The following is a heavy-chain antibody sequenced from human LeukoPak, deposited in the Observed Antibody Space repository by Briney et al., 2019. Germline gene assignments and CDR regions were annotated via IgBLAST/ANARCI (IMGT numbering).Heavy chain of an antibody. CDR1: GGSVSSNSAA. J-gene: IGHJ3*02. V-gene: IGHV6-1*01. CDR2: TYYRSKWYN. Sequence: SQTLSLTCAISGGSVSSNSAAWNWIRQSPSRGLEWLGRTYYRSKWYNDYAVSVKSRITINPDTSKNQFSLQLNSVTPEDTAVYYCARDPSSGWPIVDAFDIWGQGTMVTVSS. CDR3: ARDPSSGWPIVDAFDI. D-gene: IGHD6-19*01.